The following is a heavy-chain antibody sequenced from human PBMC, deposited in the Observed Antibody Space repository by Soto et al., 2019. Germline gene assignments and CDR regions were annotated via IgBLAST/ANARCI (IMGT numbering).Heavy chain of an antibody. V-gene: IGHV3-74*01. CDR3: ARAPTDYREAGWFDP. J-gene: IGHJ5*02. D-gene: IGHD4-17*01. Sequence: GGSLRLSCEVYGLTFSNYWMHWVRQAPGKGPVWISRISSDGSSASYVDSVRGRFTISRDNARNTLYLQMNTLRAEDTAVYYCARAPTDYREAGWFDPWGQGTLVTVSS. CDR2: ISSDGSSA. CDR1: GLTFSNYW.